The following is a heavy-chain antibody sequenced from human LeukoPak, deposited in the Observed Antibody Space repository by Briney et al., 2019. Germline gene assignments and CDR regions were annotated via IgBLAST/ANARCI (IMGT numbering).Heavy chain of an antibody. CDR3: ARVNDPRNFDY. Sequence: GASVKVSCKASGGTFSSYAISWVRQAPGQGLEWMGWINPNSGGTNYAQKFQGRVTMTRDTSISTAYMELSRLRSDDTAVYYCARVNDPRNFDYWGQGTLVTVSS. CDR1: GGTFSSYA. D-gene: IGHD1-1*01. CDR2: INPNSGGT. V-gene: IGHV1-2*02. J-gene: IGHJ4*02.